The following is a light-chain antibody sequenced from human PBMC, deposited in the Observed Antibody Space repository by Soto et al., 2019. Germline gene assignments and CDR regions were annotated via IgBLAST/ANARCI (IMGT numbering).Light chain of an antibody. J-gene: IGLJ2*01. CDR1: SSNIGNDY. CDR2: DNE. Sequence: QSVLTQPPSVSAAPGQKVTISCSGSSSNIGNDYVSWYQQLPGTAPKLVIYDNEKRPSGIPDRFSGSKSGTSATLGITGLQTGDEADYYCGTWDSRLSAVVFGGGTKLTVL. V-gene: IGLV1-51*01. CDR3: GTWDSRLSAVV.